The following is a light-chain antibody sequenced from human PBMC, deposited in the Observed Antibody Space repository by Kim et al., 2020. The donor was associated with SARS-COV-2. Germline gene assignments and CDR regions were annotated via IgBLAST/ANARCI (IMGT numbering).Light chain of an antibody. V-gene: IGLV1-51*01. CDR3: GTWDSSLSAVV. CDR2: ANN. CDR1: SSNIGNNY. J-gene: IGLJ2*01. Sequence: GQKVTISCSGSSSNIGNNYVSWYQQLPGTAPKLLIYANNKRPSVIPDRFSGSKSGTSATLGITGLQTGDEADYYCGTWDSSLSAVVFGGGTQLTVL.